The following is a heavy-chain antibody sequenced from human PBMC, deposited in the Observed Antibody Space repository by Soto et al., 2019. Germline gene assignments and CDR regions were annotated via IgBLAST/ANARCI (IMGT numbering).Heavy chain of an antibody. D-gene: IGHD4-17*01. CDR2: IFSDNER. CDR3: ARMNVDSYQGYYAMDV. V-gene: IGHV2-26*01. CDR1: GFSLTTGKMG. J-gene: IGHJ6*02. Sequence: QVTLKESGPALVKPTETLTLTCTVSGFSLTTGKMGVSWIRQPPGKALEWLAHIFSDNERSYSTSLQGRLTISKDTSGSQVVLSMTNVDPVDTATYYCARMNVDSYQGYYAMDVWGQGTTVTVSS.